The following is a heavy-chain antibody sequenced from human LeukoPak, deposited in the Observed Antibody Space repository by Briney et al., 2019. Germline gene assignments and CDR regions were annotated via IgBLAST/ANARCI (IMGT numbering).Heavy chain of an antibody. D-gene: IGHD4-23*01. CDR2: IYPGDSDT. V-gene: IGHV5-51*01. CDR3: ARQIYGGKSGNLRDY. Sequence: GESLKFSFKGSGYSFTSYWSGWVRQMPGKGLEWMGIIYPGDSDTRYSPSFEGQVTISADKSITTAYLQWSSLKASDTAMYYCARQIYGGKSGNLRDYWGQGNKVTVSS. J-gene: IGHJ4*02. CDR1: GYSFTSYW.